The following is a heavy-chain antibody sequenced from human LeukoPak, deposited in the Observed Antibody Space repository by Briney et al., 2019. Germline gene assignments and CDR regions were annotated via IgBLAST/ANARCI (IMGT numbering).Heavy chain of an antibody. V-gene: IGHV4-30-4*01. Sequence: SSQTLSLTCTVSGGSISSGDYYWSWIRQPPGKGLEWIGYIYYSGGTYYNPSLKSRVTISVDTSKNQFSLKLSSVTAADTAVYYCAREYSSSWYAIDYWGQGTLVTVSS. J-gene: IGHJ4*02. CDR2: IYYSGGT. CDR3: AREYSSSWYAIDY. CDR1: GGSISSGDYY. D-gene: IGHD6-13*01.